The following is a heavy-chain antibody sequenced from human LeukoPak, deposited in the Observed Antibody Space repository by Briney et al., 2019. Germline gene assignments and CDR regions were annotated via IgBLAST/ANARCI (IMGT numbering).Heavy chain of an antibody. CDR3: ASFASDDILTLDY. V-gene: IGHV4-59*01. J-gene: IGHJ4*02. D-gene: IGHD3-9*01. CDR1: GGSIRSYY. CDR2: IYYSGST. Sequence: SETLSLTCTVSGGSIRSYYWSWIRQPPGKGLEWIGYIYYSGSTNYNPSLMSRVTISVDTSKNQFSLKLSSVTAADTAVYYCASFASDDILTLDYWGQGTLVTVSS.